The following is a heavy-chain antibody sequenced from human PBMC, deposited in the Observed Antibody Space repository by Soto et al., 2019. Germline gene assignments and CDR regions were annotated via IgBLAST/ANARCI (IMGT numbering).Heavy chain of an antibody. CDR3: AREVGHMDV. V-gene: IGHV1-18*04. CDR2: ASPYNGDT. CDR1: GYTFTTYG. Sequence: GASVKVSCKAFGYTFTTYGINWVRQAPGQGLEWMGWASPYNGDTTYAQKVQGRVTMTTDTSTRTAYLELRSLRSDDTAVYYCAREVGHMDVWGQGTTVTVSS. J-gene: IGHJ6*02.